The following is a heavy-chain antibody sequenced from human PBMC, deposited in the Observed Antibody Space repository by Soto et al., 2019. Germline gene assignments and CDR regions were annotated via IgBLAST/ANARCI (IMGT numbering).Heavy chain of an antibody. D-gene: IGHD1-26*01. CDR1: GSAFAGYA. V-gene: IGHV3-23*01. CDR2: ISGSAGVT. Sequence: EVQLLESGGGLVHPGGSLRLSCVASGSAFAGYAMNWVRQTPGKGLEWVSAISGSAGVTAYADSVKGRFTISRDNSNNTLYLQLNSLRVEDTAVYYCAKEAEERIATAICDSWGQGTLVIVSS. CDR3: AKEAEERIATAICDS. J-gene: IGHJ4*02.